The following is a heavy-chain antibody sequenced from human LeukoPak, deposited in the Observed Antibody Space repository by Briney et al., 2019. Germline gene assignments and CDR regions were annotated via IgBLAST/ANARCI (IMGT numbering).Heavy chain of an antibody. CDR1: VFTFSNYR. CDR2: IKGVGTSI. CDR3: ARGHCSGGRCHSVGYYGMDV. D-gene: IGHD2-15*01. V-gene: IGHV3-74*01. J-gene: IGHJ6*02. Sequence: PGGSLRLSCAPSVFTFSNYRMHWVRHAPGKGLVCVSRIKGVGTSISYAESVKGRFTTSRDNAKNRVFLQMNRLRGEDTAVYFCARGHCSGGRCHSVGYYGMDVWGQGTTVTVSS.